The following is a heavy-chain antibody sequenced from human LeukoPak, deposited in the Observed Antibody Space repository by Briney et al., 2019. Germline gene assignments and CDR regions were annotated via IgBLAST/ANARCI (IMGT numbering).Heavy chain of an antibody. CDR1: GFTFSSYG. CDR3: AKHSSPDY. J-gene: IGHJ4*02. D-gene: IGHD6-13*01. CDR2: ISYDGSNK. V-gene: IGHV3-30*18. Sequence: GGSLRLSCAASGFTFSSYGMHWVRQAPGKGLEWVAVISYDGSNKYYADSVKGRFTISRDNSKNTLYLQMNSLRAEDTAVYYCAKHSSPDYWGQGTLVTVSS.